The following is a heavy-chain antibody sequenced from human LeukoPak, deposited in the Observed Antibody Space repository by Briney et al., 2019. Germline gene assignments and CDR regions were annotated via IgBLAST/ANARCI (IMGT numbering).Heavy chain of an antibody. D-gene: IGHD4-17*01. CDR2: IYYSGST. CDR3: AREATVTTGFDY. J-gene: IGHJ4*02. V-gene: IGHV4-59*01. CDR1: GGSISSYY. Sequence: PSETLSLTCTVSGGSISSYYWSWIRQPPEKGLEWIGYIYYSGSTNYNPSLKSRVTISVDTSKNQFSLKLSSVTAADTAVYYCAREATVTTGFDYWGQGTLVTVSS.